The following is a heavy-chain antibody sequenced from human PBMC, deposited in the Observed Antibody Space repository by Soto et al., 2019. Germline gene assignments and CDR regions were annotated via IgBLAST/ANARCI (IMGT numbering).Heavy chain of an antibody. CDR1: GFTFSSYA. D-gene: IGHD5-12*01. CDR2: ISGSGGST. V-gene: IGHV3-23*01. CDR3: AKCPIDHLVAKIYARYYYYYMDV. J-gene: IGHJ6*03. Sequence: SGGSLRLSCAASGFTFSSYAMSWVRQAPGKGLEWVSAISGSGGSTYYADSVKGRFTISRDNSKNTLYLQMNSLRAEDTAVYYCAKCPIDHLVAKIYARYYYYYMDVWGKGTTVTVSS.